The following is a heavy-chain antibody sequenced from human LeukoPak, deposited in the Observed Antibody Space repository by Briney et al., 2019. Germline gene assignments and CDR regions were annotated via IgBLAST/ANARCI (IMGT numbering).Heavy chain of an antibody. J-gene: IGHJ4*02. V-gene: IGHV3-21*01. CDR1: GFTFSSYS. D-gene: IGHD1-26*01. CDR2: ISSSSSYI. CDR3: TRALDRVGATSYFDY. Sequence: GGSLRLSCAASGFTFSSYSMNWVRQAPGKGLEWVSSISSSSSYIYYADSVKGRFTISRDNAKNSLYLQMNSLRAEDTAVYYCTRALDRVGATSYFDYWGQGILVTVSS.